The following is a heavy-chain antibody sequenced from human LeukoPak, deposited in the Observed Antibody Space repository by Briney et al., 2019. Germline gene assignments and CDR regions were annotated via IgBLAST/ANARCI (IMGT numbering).Heavy chain of an antibody. J-gene: IGHJ4*02. CDR2: MNPNSGNT. CDR3: ARSPRGAAYFDY. CDR1: GYTFTSYD. Sequence: ASVKVSCKASGYTFTSYDINWVRQATGQGLEWMGWMNPNSGNTGYAQKFQGRVTMTRNTSISTPYMELSSLRSEDTAVYYCARSPRGAAYFDYWGQGTLVTVSS. D-gene: IGHD3-10*01. V-gene: IGHV1-8*01.